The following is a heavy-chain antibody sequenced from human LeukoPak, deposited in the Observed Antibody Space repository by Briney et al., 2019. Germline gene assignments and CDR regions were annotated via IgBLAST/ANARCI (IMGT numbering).Heavy chain of an antibody. D-gene: IGHD2-15*01. CDR1: GFTFSSYS. V-gene: IGHV3-48*02. CDR2: ISSSSSTI. J-gene: IGHJ4*02. Sequence: PGGSLRLSCAASGFTFSSYSMNWVRQAPGEGLEWVSYISSSSSTIYYADSVKGRFTISRDNAKNSLYLQMNSLRDEDTAVYYCARDLVMVVAARDGFDYWGQGTLVTVSS. CDR3: ARDLVMVVAARDGFDY.